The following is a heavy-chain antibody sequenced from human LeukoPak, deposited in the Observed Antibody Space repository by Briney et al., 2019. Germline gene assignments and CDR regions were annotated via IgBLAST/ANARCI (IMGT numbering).Heavy chain of an antibody. D-gene: IGHD3-22*01. Sequence: GGSLRLSCAASGFTFSSYGMHWVRQAPGKGLEWVAVISYDGSNKYYADSVKGRFTISRDKSKNTLYLQMNSLRAEDTAVYYCAKDPYYYDSEYFDYWGQEPWSPSPQ. CDR3: AKDPYYYDSEYFDY. CDR1: GFTFSSYG. V-gene: IGHV3-30*18. J-gene: IGHJ4*01. CDR2: ISYDGSNK.